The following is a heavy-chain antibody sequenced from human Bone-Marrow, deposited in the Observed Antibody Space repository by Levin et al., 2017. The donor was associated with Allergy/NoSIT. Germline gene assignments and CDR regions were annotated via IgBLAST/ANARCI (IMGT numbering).Heavy chain of an antibody. Sequence: SCAASGFTVSSNYMSWVRQAPGKGLEWVSVIYSGGSTYYADSVKGRFTISRDNSKNTLYLQMNSLRAEDTAVYYCARDWDIVATIFFYWGQGTLVTVSS. CDR2: IYSGGST. D-gene: IGHD5-12*01. CDR1: GFTVSSNY. J-gene: IGHJ4*02. V-gene: IGHV3-66*01. CDR3: ARDWDIVATIFFY.